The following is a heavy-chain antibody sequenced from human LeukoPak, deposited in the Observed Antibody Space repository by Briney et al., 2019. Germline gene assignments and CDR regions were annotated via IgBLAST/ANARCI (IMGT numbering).Heavy chain of an antibody. CDR3: AREPHSMKYYYGSGSLAGILDV. CDR2: IYYSGST. CDR1: GGSISSYY. V-gene: IGHV4-59*01. J-gene: IGHJ6*04. Sequence: SETLSLTCTVSGGSISSYYWSWIRQPPGKGLEWIGYIYYSGSTNYNPSLKSRVAISVDTSKNQFSLKLSSVTAADTAVYYCAREPHSMKYYYGSGSLAGILDVWGKGTTVTVSS. D-gene: IGHD3-10*01.